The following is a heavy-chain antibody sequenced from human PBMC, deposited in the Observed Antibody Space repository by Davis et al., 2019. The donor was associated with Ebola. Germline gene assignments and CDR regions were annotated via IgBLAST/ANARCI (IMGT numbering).Heavy chain of an antibody. CDR3: AMGPVPGYSSGWYMA. J-gene: IGHJ5*02. Sequence: ASVKVSCKASGYTFTSYAMHWVRQAPGQRLEWMGWINAGNGNTKYSQKFQGRVTITRDTSASTAYMELSSLRSEDTAVYYCAMGPVPGYSSGWYMAWGQGTLVTVSS. D-gene: IGHD6-19*01. CDR1: GYTFTSYA. V-gene: IGHV1-3*01. CDR2: INAGNGNT.